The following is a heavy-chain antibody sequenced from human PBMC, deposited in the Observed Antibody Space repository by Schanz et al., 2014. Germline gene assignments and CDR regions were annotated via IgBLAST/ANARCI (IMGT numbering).Heavy chain of an antibody. V-gene: IGHV1-18*04. CDR1: GYMFDTYG. CDR2: IGGSGGNT. Sequence: QVRLVQSGAEAREPGASVKVSCKATGYMFDTYGFAWVRQAPGQGLEWMGWIGGSGGNTHFAQKFQGRVSMTTDTSTSTVYMELRSQTSDDSAVYYCARDRDQWDGNYLDYWGQGTLVTVSS. D-gene: IGHD1-26*01. J-gene: IGHJ4*02. CDR3: ARDRDQWDGNYLDY.